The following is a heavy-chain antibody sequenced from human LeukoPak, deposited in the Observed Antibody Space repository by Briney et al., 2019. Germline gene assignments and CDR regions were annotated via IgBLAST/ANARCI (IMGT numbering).Heavy chain of an antibody. CDR3: TAGYLPAANYYYYYMDV. D-gene: IGHD2-2*01. V-gene: IGHV1-58*01. CDR1: GFTFTSSA. Sequence: SVKVSCKASGFTFTSSAVQWVRQARGQRLEWIGWIVVCSGNTNYAQKFQERVTITRDMSTSTAYMELSSLRSEDTAVYYCTAGYLPAANYYYYYMDVWGKRTTVTVSS. CDR2: IVVCSGNT. J-gene: IGHJ6*03.